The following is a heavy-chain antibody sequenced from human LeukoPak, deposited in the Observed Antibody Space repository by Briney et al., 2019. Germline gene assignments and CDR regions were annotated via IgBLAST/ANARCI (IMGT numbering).Heavy chain of an antibody. CDR2: ISYDGSNK. CDR3: ARVRSGSYYDFDY. CDR1: GFTFNSYA. Sequence: GGSLRLSCAASGFTFNSYAMHWVRQAPGKGLEWVAVISYDGSNKYYADSVKGRFTISGDNPKNTLYLQMNSLRAEDTSFYYCARVRSGSYYDFDYWGQGTLVTVSS. J-gene: IGHJ4*02. V-gene: IGHV3-30-3*01. D-gene: IGHD1-26*01.